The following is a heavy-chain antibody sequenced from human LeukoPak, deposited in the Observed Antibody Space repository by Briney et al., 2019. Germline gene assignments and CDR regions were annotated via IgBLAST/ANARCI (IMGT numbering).Heavy chain of an antibody. CDR3: AKDKGYDFWSGAAGRFGYGMDV. CDR2: ISWNSGSI. Sequence: GGSLRLSCAASGFTFDDYAMHWVRQAPGKGQEWVSGISWNSGSIGYADSVKGRFTISRDNAKNSLYLQMNSLRAEDTALYYCAKDKGYDFWSGAAGRFGYGMDVWGQGTTVTVSS. D-gene: IGHD3-3*01. V-gene: IGHV3-9*01. J-gene: IGHJ6*02. CDR1: GFTFDDYA.